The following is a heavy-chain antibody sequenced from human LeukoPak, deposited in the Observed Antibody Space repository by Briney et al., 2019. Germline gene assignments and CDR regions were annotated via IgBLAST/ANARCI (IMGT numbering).Heavy chain of an antibody. CDR1: GFTFSSYG. CDR3: AGVGVWLGAFDI. Sequence: GGSQRLSCAASGFTFSSYGMHWVRQAPGKGLEWVAFIRYDGSNKYYADSVKGRFTISRDNSKNTLYLQMNSLRAEDTAVYYCAGVGVWLGAFDIWGQGTMVTVSS. J-gene: IGHJ3*02. V-gene: IGHV3-30*02. D-gene: IGHD3-10*01. CDR2: IRYDGSNK.